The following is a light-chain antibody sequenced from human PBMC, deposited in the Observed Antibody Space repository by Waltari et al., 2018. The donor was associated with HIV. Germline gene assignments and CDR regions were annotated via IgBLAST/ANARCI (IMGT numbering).Light chain of an antibody. CDR1: QSVATN. CDR2: GAF. Sequence: EIIMTQYPTTLSVSPGERVTFSCRASQSVATNLAWYQQKPGQVPRLLIFGAFTRAPGVPPRFSGGGSGTEFTLTISSLQPEDFAVYYCQQYDLWPPITFGQGTRLEVK. J-gene: IGKJ5*01. V-gene: IGKV3-15*01. CDR3: QQYDLWPPIT.